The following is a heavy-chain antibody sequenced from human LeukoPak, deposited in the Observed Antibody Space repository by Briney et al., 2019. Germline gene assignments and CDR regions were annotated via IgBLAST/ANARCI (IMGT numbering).Heavy chain of an antibody. CDR3: ARGSGLFDY. J-gene: IGHJ4*02. CDR2: ISHSGST. V-gene: IGHV4-34*01. CDR1: GGSFSGYY. D-gene: IGHD5-12*01. Sequence: SSETLSLTCAVYGGSFSGYYWSWIRQPPGKGLEWIGEISHSGSTNYNPSLKSRVTISVDTSKNQFSLKLSSVTAADTAVYYCARGSGLFDYWGQGTLVTVSS.